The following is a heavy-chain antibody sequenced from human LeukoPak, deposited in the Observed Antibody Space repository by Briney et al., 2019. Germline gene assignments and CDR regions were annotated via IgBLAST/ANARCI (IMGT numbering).Heavy chain of an antibody. CDR2: IYYSGST. CDR3: ARDSSGSIGY. J-gene: IGHJ4*02. V-gene: IGHV4-31*11. D-gene: IGHD3-22*01. CDR1: GGSFSGYY. Sequence: SETLSFTCAVYGGSFSGYYWSWIRQHPGKGLEWIGYIYYSGSTYYNPSLKSRVTISVDTSKNQFSLKLSSVTAADTAVYYCARDSSGSIGYWGQGTLVTVSS.